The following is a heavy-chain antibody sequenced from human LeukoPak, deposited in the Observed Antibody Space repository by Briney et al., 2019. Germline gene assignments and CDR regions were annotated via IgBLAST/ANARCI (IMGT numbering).Heavy chain of an antibody. Sequence: PGGSLRLSCAASGFTFDDYAMHWVRQAPGKGLEWVSGISWNSGSIGYADSVKGRFTISRDNAKNSLYLQMNSLRAEDTALYYCAKGPFGIVVRPGYYFDYRGQGTLVTVSS. CDR2: ISWNSGSI. V-gene: IGHV3-9*01. CDR1: GFTFDDYA. D-gene: IGHD2-15*01. J-gene: IGHJ4*02. CDR3: AKGPFGIVVRPGYYFDY.